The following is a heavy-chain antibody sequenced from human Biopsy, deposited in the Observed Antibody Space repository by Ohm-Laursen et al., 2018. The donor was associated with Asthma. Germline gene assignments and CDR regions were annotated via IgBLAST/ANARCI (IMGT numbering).Heavy chain of an antibody. CDR3: ARGDSSNWSHYYFDY. CDR2: IYSGGTS. D-gene: IGHD3-22*01. V-gene: IGHV3-53*01. J-gene: IGHJ4*02. Sequence: GSLRLSCAAPGFAVSRDYMFWVCQAPGKGLEWVSVIYSGGTSHTADSVRGRFTISRDYSKNTLYLQMHSLRAEDTAVYYCARGDSSNWSHYYFDYWGQGTLVTVSS. CDR1: GFAVSRDY.